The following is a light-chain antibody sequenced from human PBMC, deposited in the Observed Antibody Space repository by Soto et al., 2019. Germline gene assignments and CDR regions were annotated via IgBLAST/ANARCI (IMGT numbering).Light chain of an antibody. V-gene: IGKV1-33*01. CDR1: QAISNY. Sequence: DIQMIQSPSSLSASVGDRVTITCQASQAISNYLNWYQQKPGKAPKLLIYDASNLERGVPSRFSGRGSATDFTFTISSLQPEDFATYYCQQYDHLPRTFGRGTKVEIK. CDR2: DAS. CDR3: QQYDHLPRT. J-gene: IGKJ1*01.